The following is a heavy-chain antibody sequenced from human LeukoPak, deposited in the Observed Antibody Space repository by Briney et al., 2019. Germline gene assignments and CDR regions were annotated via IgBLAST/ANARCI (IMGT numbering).Heavy chain of an antibody. J-gene: IGHJ4*02. CDR1: GFTFSSYG. Sequence: GRSLRLSCAASGFTFSSYGMQWVRQAPGKGLEWVAVIWYDGSNKYYADSVKGRFTISRDNSKNTLYLQMNSLRAEDTAVYYCAKEGPYCGGDCYYFDYWGQGTLVTVSS. CDR2: IWYDGSNK. V-gene: IGHV3-33*06. CDR3: AKEGPYCGGDCYYFDY. D-gene: IGHD2-21*02.